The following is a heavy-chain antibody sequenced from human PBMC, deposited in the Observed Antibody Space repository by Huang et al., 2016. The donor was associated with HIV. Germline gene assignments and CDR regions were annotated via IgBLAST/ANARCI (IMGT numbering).Heavy chain of an antibody. CDR1: GGTFSSYA. CDR2: IIPIFGTA. Sequence: QVQLVQSGAEVKKPGSSVKVSCKASGGTFSSYAISGVRQAPGQGLALMGGIIPIFGTANYAQKFQGRVTITADESTSTAYMELSSLRSEDTAVYYCARARGYYDSSVSYYFDYWGQGTLVTVSS. CDR3: ARARGYYDSSVSYYFDY. J-gene: IGHJ4*02. V-gene: IGHV1-69*13. D-gene: IGHD3-22*01.